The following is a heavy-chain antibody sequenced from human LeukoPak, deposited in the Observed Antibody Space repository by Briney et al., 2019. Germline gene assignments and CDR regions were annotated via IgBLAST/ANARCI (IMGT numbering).Heavy chain of an antibody. Sequence: SETLSLTCTVSGGSISSYYWSWIRQPPGKGLEWIGYIYYSGSTNYNPSLKSRVTISVDTSKNQFSLKLSSVTAVDTAVYYCARTNSPRISRMRDSGWYVDYRGQGTLVTVSS. CDR1: GGSISSYY. J-gene: IGHJ4*02. D-gene: IGHD6-19*01. V-gene: IGHV4-59*12. CDR3: ARTNSPRISRMRDSGWYVDY. CDR2: IYYSGST.